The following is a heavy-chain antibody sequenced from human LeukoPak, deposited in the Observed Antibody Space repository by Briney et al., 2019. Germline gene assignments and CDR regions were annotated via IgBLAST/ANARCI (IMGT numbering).Heavy chain of an antibody. CDR2: IHHSGST. Sequence: KPSETLSLTCAVSGGAISGYYWNWIRQPPGKGLEWIGHIHHSGSTTYNPSLQSRVTISIDTSKNQFSLKLSSVTAADTAVYYCARDYYGSGSYYNLYNWFDPWGQGTLVTVSS. V-gene: IGHV4-59*12. CDR3: ARDYYGSGSYYNLYNWFDP. J-gene: IGHJ5*02. D-gene: IGHD3-10*01. CDR1: GGAISGYY.